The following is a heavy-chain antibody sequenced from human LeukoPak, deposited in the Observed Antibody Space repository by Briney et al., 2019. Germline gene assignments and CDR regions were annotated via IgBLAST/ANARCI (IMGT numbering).Heavy chain of an antibody. D-gene: IGHD3-10*02. CDR2: ISGTGGST. J-gene: IGHJ6*04. CDR3: AELGITMIGGV. Sequence: PGGSLRLSCAASGFTFSTYAMTWVRQAPGKGLEWVSLISGTGGSTYYADSVKGRFTISRDNSKNTLYLQMNSLRAEDTAVYYCAELGITMIGGVWGKGTTVTISS. CDR1: GFTFSTYA. V-gene: IGHV3-23*01.